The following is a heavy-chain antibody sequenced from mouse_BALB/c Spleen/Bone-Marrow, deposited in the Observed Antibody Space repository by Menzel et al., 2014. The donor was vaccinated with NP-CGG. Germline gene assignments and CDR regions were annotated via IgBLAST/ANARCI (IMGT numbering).Heavy chain of an antibody. J-gene: IGHJ2*01. V-gene: IGHV1-5*01. CDR3: TTLARNNFDY. CDR2: IHPGNSDT. CDR1: GYTFSNYW. Sequence: DVQLQESGTVLARPGAAVKMSCKASGYTFSNYWMHWIKQRPGQGLEWIGTIHPGNSDTTYNQKFKGEAKLTAVTSTSTAYMELSSLTNEDSAVYYCTTLARNNFDYWGQGTTLTVSS. D-gene: IGHD3-1*01.